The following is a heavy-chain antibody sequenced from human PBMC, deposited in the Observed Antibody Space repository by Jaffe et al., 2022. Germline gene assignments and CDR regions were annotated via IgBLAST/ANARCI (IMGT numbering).Heavy chain of an antibody. J-gene: IGHJ6*03. CDR1: GFTFSSYA. CDR2: ISGSGGST. V-gene: IGHV3-23*01. D-gene: IGHD3-3*01. CDR3: AKSLNYDFWSGYIGGYYYYYYMDV. Sequence: EVQLLESGGGLVQPGGSLRLSCAASGFTFSSYAMSWVRQAPGKGLEWVSAISGSGGSTYYADSVKGRFTISRDNSKNTLYLQMNSLRAEDTAVYYCAKSLNYDFWSGYIGGYYYYYYMDVWGKGTTVTVSS.